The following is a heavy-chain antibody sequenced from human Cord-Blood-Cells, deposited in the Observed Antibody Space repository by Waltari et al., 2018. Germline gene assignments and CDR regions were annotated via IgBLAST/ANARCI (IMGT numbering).Heavy chain of an antibody. CDR1: GYTFTGDY. J-gene: IGHJ4*02. V-gene: IGHV1-2*04. CDR3: ARGPFQIGDYFDY. D-gene: IGHD3-16*01. CDR2: FNPNSGGT. Sequence: QVQLVQSGAEVKKPGASVQVSCQASGYTFTGDYMHWVRQAPGQGLEWMGWFNPNSGGTNYAQKFQGWVTMTRDTSISTAYMELSRLRSDDTAVYYCARGPFQIGDYFDYWGQGTLVTVSS.